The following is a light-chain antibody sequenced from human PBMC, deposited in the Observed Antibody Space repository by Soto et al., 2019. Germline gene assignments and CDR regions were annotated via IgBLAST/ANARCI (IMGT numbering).Light chain of an antibody. Sequence: IQMTQSPSTLSASVGDRVTMTCRASQSISDWLAWYQQTPGKAPKLLIYKASSLQSGVPSRFSGSGSGTEFTLTISSLQPDDFATFYCQQYNSYPYTFGQGTKLEIK. V-gene: IGKV1-5*03. CDR3: QQYNSYPYT. CDR1: QSISDW. J-gene: IGKJ2*01. CDR2: KAS.